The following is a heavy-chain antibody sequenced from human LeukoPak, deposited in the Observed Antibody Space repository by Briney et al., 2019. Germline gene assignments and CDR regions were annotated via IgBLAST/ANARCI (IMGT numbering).Heavy chain of an antibody. V-gene: IGHV4-39*01. J-gene: IGHJ4*02. Sequence: PSETLSLTCTVSGGSITRNSCYWAWIRQPPGKGLEWIASIYYTGSTYYNPSLKSRITISLDISKNQFSLKLSSVTASDTAMYCCARREGYFDYWGQGALVTVSS. CDR3: ARREGYFDY. CDR2: IYYTGST. CDR1: GGSITRNSCY. D-gene: IGHD3-22*01.